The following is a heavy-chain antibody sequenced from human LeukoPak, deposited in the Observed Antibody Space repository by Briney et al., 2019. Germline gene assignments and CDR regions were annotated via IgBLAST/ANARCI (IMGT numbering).Heavy chain of an antibody. CDR1: GFTFDSYA. V-gene: IGHV3-23*01. CDR3: ANNGGVAVAGSFDN. D-gene: IGHD6-19*01. J-gene: IGHJ4*02. Sequence: PGGSLRLSCAASGFTFDSYAMTWVRHAPGKGLEGVATVSASGAGTYFADSVKGRFTISRDNSKNTLYLQMNYLRAEDTAVYYCANNGGVAVAGSFDNWGQGTLVTVSS. CDR2: VSASGAGT.